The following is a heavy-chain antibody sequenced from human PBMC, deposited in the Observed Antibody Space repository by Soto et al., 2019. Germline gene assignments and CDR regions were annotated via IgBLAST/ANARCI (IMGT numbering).Heavy chain of an antibody. V-gene: IGHV3-30-3*01. J-gene: IGHJ3*02. Sequence: GGAPRLSFAAPRFPFSSYSIDSVRPAPGKGLEWVAVISYDGSNKYYADSVKGRFTISRDNSKNTLYLQMNSLRAEDTAVYYCARDFDCSGGSCQGNAFDIWGQGTMVTVSS. CDR3: ARDFDCSGGSCQGNAFDI. CDR1: RFPFSSYS. D-gene: IGHD2-15*01. CDR2: ISYDGSNK.